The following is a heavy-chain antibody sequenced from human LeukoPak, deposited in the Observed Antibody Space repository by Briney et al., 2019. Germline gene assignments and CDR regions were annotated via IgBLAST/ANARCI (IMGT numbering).Heavy chain of an antibody. Sequence: GGSLRLSCAASGFTFSSYWMSWVRQAPGKGLEWVANIKQDGSEKYYVDSVKGRFTISRDNAKNTLYLQMNSLRAEDTAVYYCASRFLEWLHYGMDVWGQGTTVTVSS. CDR3: ASRFLEWLHYGMDV. CDR2: IKQDGSEK. D-gene: IGHD3-3*01. J-gene: IGHJ6*02. CDR1: GFTFSSYW. V-gene: IGHV3-7*03.